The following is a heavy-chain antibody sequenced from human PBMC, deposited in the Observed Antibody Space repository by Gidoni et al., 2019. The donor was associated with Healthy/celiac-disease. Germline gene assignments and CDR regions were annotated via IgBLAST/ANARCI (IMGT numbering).Heavy chain of an antibody. V-gene: IGHV3-30-3*01. CDR3: ARGRRGSGSYYRQFDY. Sequence: QVQLVESGGGVVQPGRSLRLSCAASGFTFSSYAMHWVRQAPGKGLEWVAVISYDGSNKYYADSVKGRFTISRDNSKNTLYLQMNSLRAEDTAVYYCARGRRGSGSYYRQFDYWGQGTLVTVSS. CDR2: ISYDGSNK. D-gene: IGHD3-10*01. J-gene: IGHJ4*02. CDR1: GFTFSSYA.